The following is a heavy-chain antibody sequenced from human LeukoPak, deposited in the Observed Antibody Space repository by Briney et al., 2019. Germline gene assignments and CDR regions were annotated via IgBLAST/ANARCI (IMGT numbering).Heavy chain of an antibody. CDR2: IIPIFGTA. V-gene: IGHV1-69*05. CDR3: ARVPEAGQQLGGYYMDV. D-gene: IGHD6-13*01. CDR1: GGTFSSYA. J-gene: IGHJ6*03. Sequence: GASVKVSCKASGGTFSSYAISWVRQAPGQGLEWMGGIIPIFGTANYAQKFQGRVTITTDESTSTAYVELSSLRSEDTAVYYCARVPEAGQQLGGYYMDVWGKGTTVTVSS.